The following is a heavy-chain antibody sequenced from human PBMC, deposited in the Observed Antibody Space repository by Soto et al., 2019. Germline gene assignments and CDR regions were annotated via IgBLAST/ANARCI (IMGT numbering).Heavy chain of an antibody. CDR3: ARDFKGCSSTGCRINWLDP. V-gene: IGHV1-18*03. J-gene: IGHJ5*02. CDR2: ISAYNGNT. Sequence: QVQLVQSGAEVKKPGASVKVSCKASGYTFTSYGISWVRQAPGQGLEWMGWISAYNGNTNYAQKLQGRVTMTTDTPTSTAYRELRSLRSDNMAVYYSARDFKGCSSTGCRINWLDPGGQGTLVTVSS. CDR1: GYTFTSYG. D-gene: IGHD2-2*01.